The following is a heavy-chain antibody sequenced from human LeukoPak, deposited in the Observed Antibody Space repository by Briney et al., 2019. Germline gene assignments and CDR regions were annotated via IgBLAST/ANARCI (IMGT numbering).Heavy chain of an antibody. CDR3: ASVVSSSGWALDY. J-gene: IGHJ4*02. CDR2: INPNSGGT. V-gene: IGHV1-2*02. D-gene: IGHD6-19*01. Sequence: ASVKVSCKASGYTFTGYYMHWVRQAPGQGLEWMGWINPNSGGTNYAQKFQSRVTMTRDTSISTAYMELSRLRSDDTAVYYCASVVSSSGWALDYWGQGTLVTVSS. CDR1: GYTFTGYY.